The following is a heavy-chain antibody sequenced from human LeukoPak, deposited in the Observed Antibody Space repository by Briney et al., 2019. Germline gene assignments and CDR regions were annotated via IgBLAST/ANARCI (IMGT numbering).Heavy chain of an antibody. CDR2: FDPEDGET. CDR1: GYTLTELS. CDR3: ATARYCSSTSCFWSDQYYFDY. Sequence: ASVKVSCKVSGYTLTELSMHWVRQAPGKGLEWMGGFDPEDGETIYAQKFQGRVTMTEDTSTDTAYMELSSLRFEDTAVYYCATARYCSSTSCFWSDQYYFDYWGQGTLVTVSS. D-gene: IGHD2-2*01. J-gene: IGHJ4*02. V-gene: IGHV1-24*01.